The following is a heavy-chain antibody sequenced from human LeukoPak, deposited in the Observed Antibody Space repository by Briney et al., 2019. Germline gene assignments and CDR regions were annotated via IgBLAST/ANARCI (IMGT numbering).Heavy chain of an antibody. CDR3: AKDMRQWLYGMDV. V-gene: IGHV3-21*04. CDR1: GFTFSSYS. CDR2: ISSSSSYI. D-gene: IGHD6-19*01. J-gene: IGHJ6*02. Sequence: PGGSLRLSCAASGFTFSSYSMNWVRQAPGKGLEWVSSISSSSSYIYYADSVKGRFTISRDNAKNSLYLQMNSLRAEDTALYYCAKDMRQWLYGMDVWGQGTTVTVSS.